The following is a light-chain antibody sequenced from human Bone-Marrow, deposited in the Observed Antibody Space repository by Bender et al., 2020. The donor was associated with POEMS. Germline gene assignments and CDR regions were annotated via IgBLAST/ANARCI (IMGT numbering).Light chain of an antibody. CDR1: SSDVGAYNY. J-gene: IGLJ2*01. CDR3: SSFISTRTFRVV. Sequence: QSALTQPRSVSGSPGQSITISCTGTSSDVGAYNYVSWYQQHPGKAPKLMIFDVTNRPSGVSNRFSGSKSGNTASLTISGLQAEDEADYYCSSFISTRTFRVVFGGGTKLTVL. V-gene: IGLV2-14*03. CDR2: DVT.